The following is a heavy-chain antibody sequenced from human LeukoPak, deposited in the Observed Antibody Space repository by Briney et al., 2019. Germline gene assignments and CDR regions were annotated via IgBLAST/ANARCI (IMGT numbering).Heavy chain of an antibody. CDR3: ARAPYWGSSHFDY. CDR2: IYTSGST. Sequence: PSQTLSLTCAVSGGSISSGSYYWSWIRQPAGKGLEWIGRIYTSGSTNYNPSLKSRVTISVDTSKNQFSLKLSSVTAADTAVYYCARAPYWGSSHFDYWGQGTLATVSS. D-gene: IGHD3-16*01. CDR1: GGSISSGSYY. J-gene: IGHJ4*02. V-gene: IGHV4-61*02.